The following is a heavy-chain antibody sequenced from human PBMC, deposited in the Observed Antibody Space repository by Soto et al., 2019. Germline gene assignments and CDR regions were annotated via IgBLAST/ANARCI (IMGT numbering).Heavy chain of an antibody. CDR2: IYYSGST. CDR3: ARDKGTGLLLFGELYF. V-gene: IGHV4-59*01. CDR1: GGSISSYY. Sequence: SETLSLTCTVSGGSISSYYWSWIRQPPGKGLEWIGYIYYSGSTNYNPSLKSRVTISVDTSKNQFSLKLSSVTAADTAVYYCARDKGTGLLLFGELYFWGKGTLVTVSS. J-gene: IGHJ4*02. D-gene: IGHD3-10*01.